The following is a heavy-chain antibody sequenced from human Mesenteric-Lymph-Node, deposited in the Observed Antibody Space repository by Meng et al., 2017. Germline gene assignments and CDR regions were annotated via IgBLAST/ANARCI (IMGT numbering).Heavy chain of an antibody. CDR2: ISYSGST. J-gene: IGHJ4*02. Sequence: ESLKISCTVSGGYISSYYWSWIRQPPGKGLEWIGFISYSGSTNYNPSLKSRVTISVDTSKNQFSLKLSSVTAADTAVYYCARFTDYGDYMHQYYFDYWGQGTLVTVSS. CDR1: GGYISSYY. V-gene: IGHV4-59*01. CDR3: ARFTDYGDYMHQYYFDY. D-gene: IGHD4-17*01.